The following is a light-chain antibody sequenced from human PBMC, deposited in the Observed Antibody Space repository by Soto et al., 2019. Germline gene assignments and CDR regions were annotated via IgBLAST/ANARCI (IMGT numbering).Light chain of an antibody. CDR1: QGISSY. CDR2: AAS. Sequence: IPLTQSPSSLSASVGDRVTITCRASQGISSYLAWYQQKPGKAPRLLIYAASTLQSGVPSRFSGSESGTDFTLTINSLQPEDFATYYCQQLNSYPYTFGQGTKLEIK. V-gene: IGKV1-9*01. J-gene: IGKJ2*01. CDR3: QQLNSYPYT.